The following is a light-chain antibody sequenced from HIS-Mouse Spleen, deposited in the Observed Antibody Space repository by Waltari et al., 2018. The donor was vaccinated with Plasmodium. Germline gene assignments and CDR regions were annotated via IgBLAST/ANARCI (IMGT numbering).Light chain of an antibody. Sequence: SYELTQPSSVSVSPGQTARITCSGDVLAKKYARWFQQKPGPAPVLVIYKDRERPSGIPERFSGSSSGTTVTLTISGAQVEDEADYYCYSAADNNLVFGGGTKLTVL. J-gene: IGLJ3*02. CDR2: KDR. V-gene: IGLV3-27*01. CDR3: YSAADNNLV. CDR1: VLAKKY.